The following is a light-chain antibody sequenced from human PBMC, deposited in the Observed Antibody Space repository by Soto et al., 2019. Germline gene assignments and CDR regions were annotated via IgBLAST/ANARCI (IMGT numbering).Light chain of an antibody. J-gene: IGKJ5*01. CDR2: DVS. CDR3: QQRSSWPPIT. V-gene: IGKV3-11*01. Sequence: EIVLTQSPATLSLSPGERATLSCRASQSVRHYLAWYQQKPGQAPRLLIYDVSTRATGIPARFSGSGSETDFTLTISSLEPEDFAVYYCQQRSSWPPITFGQGTRLEIK. CDR1: QSVRHY.